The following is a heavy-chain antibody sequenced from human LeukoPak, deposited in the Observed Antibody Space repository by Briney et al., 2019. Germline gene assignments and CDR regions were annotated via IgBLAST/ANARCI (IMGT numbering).Heavy chain of an antibody. V-gene: IGHV3-11*04. CDR2: ISSSGSTI. J-gene: IGHJ3*02. Sequence: GGSLRLSCAASGFTFSAYYMSWIRQAPGKGLEWVSYISSSGSTIYYADSVKGRFTISRDTAKNSLYLQMNSLRAEDTAVYYCARDGYYDILTGYSPHGAFDIWGQGTMVTVSS. D-gene: IGHD3-9*01. CDR3: ARDGYYDILTGYSPHGAFDI. CDR1: GFTFSAYY.